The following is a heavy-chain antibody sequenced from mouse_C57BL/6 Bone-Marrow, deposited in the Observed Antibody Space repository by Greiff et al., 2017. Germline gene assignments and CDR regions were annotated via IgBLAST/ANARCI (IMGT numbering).Heavy chain of an antibody. J-gene: IGHJ4*01. V-gene: IGHV1-42*01. CDR3: ARTPISTTPYAMDY. Sequence: EVQLVESGPELVKPGASVKISCKASGYSFTGYYMNWVKQSPEKSLEWIGEINPSTGGTTYNQKFKAKATLTVVKSSSTAYMQLKSLTSEDSAVYYCARTPISTTPYAMDYWGQGTTVTVSS. CDR2: INPSTGGT. D-gene: IGHD2-1*01. CDR1: GYSFTGYY.